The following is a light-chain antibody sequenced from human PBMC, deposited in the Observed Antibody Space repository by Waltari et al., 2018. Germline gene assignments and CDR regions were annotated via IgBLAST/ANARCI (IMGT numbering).Light chain of an antibody. Sequence: EIVLTQSPATLSLSPGERATLPCRASQRVSSYLAWYQQKPGQAPRLLIYDASNRATGIPARFSGSGSGTDFTLTISSLEPEDFAVYYCQQRSNWLTFGGGTMVEIK. CDR2: DAS. CDR3: QQRSNWLT. V-gene: IGKV3-11*01. CDR1: QRVSSY. J-gene: IGKJ4*01.